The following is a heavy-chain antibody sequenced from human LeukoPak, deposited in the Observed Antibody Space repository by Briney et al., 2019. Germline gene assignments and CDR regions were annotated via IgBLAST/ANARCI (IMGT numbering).Heavy chain of an antibody. Sequence: PGGSLRRSCAASGFTFSSYAMSWVRQAPGKGLEWVSAIRGSGGSTYYADSVKGRFTISRDNSKNTLYLQMNSLRAEDTAVYYCAKGGYCSGGSCYSFGPNYWGQGTLVTVSS. V-gene: IGHV3-23*01. CDR2: IRGSGGST. D-gene: IGHD2-15*01. CDR3: AKGGYCSGGSCYSFGPNY. J-gene: IGHJ4*02. CDR1: GFTFSSYA.